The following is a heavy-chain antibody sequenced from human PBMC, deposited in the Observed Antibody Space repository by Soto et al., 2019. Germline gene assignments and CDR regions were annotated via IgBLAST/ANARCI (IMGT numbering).Heavy chain of an antibody. Sequence: KPSETLSLTCVVSGASLSTSNWWSWVRQAPGKGLEWIGEIYHTGSASYSPSLKSRLSMSIDKSKNQFSLRLTDVTAADTAKYYCARGPPSGSYSVDGFDVWGQGTLVTVSS. V-gene: IGHV4-4*02. CDR3: ARGPPSGSYSVDGFDV. D-gene: IGHD1-26*01. CDR1: GASLSTSNW. CDR2: IYHTGSA. J-gene: IGHJ3*01.